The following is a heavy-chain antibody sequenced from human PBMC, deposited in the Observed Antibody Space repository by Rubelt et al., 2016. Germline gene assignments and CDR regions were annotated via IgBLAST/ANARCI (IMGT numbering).Heavy chain of an antibody. Sequence: QLQLQESAPGLVKPSQTLSLTCTVSGGSISSGGYYWTWIRQHPGKGLEWIGYIYYSGSTYYNPSPQRRVTISVDTSKNQFSLKVYSVTAADTAVYYCARTYRYYSDYWGQGTLVTVSS. D-gene: IGHD1-26*01. CDR3: ARTYRYYSDY. CDR2: IYYSGST. J-gene: IGHJ4*02. V-gene: IGHV4-31*03. CDR1: GGSISSGGYY.